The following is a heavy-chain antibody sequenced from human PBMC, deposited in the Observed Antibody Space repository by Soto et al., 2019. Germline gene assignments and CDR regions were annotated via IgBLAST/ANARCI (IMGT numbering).Heavy chain of an antibody. J-gene: IGHJ6*02. D-gene: IGHD2-15*01. Sequence: PGESLKISCKGSGYSFTSYWISWVRQMPGKGLEWMGRIDPSDSYTNYSPSFQGHVTISADKSISTAYLQWSSLKASDTAMYYCATLRGGGQTYYYYGMDVWGQGTTVTV. CDR3: ATLRGGGQTYYYYGMDV. CDR2: IDPSDSYT. V-gene: IGHV5-10-1*01. CDR1: GYSFTSYW.